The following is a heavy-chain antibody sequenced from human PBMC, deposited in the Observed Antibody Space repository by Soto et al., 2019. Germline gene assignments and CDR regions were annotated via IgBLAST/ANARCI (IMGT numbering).Heavy chain of an antibody. Sequence: EVQFLESGGGVVRPGGSLRLSCVASGLSFASYAMTWVRQSSGKGLEWVACITGSGAVTSYTDSVRGRFTISRDNSNNTLYQHEDSLRSDDAAVDYCGKGPICDHFGAFDFWGQGTTVIVS. D-gene: IGHD2-21*02. J-gene: IGHJ3*01. CDR3: GKGPICDHFGAFDF. CDR1: GLSFASYA. V-gene: IGHV3-23*01. CDR2: ITGSGAVT.